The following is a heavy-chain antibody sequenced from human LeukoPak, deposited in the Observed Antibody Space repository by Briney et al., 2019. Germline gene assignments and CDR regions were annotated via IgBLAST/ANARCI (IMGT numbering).Heavy chain of an antibody. D-gene: IGHD3-10*01. CDR1: GFTVSSNY. Sequence: GGSLRLSCAASGFTVSSNYMSWVRQAPGKGLEWVSAIYSGGTTYYADSVKGRFTISRHNSNNTLSLQMNSLRPEDTAVYYCARENYGSLDYWGQGTLVTVPS. V-gene: IGHV3-53*04. CDR3: ARENYGSLDY. J-gene: IGHJ4*02. CDR2: IYSGGTT.